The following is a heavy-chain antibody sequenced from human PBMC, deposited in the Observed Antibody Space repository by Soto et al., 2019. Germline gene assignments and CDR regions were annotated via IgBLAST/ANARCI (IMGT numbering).Heavy chain of an antibody. Sequence: LRLSCAASGFTFSSYWMSWVRQAPGKGLEWVANIKADGSEKYYVDSVKGRFTISRDNAKNSLYLQMNSLRAEDTAVYFCVREVIIPDWGQGVLVTVSS. V-gene: IGHV3-7*01. D-gene: IGHD2-2*02. CDR3: VREVIIPD. CDR2: IKADGSEK. CDR1: GFTFSSYW. J-gene: IGHJ4*02.